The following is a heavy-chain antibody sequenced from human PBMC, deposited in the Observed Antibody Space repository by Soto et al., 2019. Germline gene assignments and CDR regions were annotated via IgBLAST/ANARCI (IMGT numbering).Heavy chain of an antibody. D-gene: IGHD2-8*02. Sequence: PSETLSLTCAVYGGSFSGYYWSWIRQPPGKGLEWIEEINHSGSTNYNPSLKSRVTISVDTSKNQFSLKLSSVTAADTAVYYCARDKITGLFDYWGQGTLVTVSS. J-gene: IGHJ4*02. CDR1: GGSFSGYY. CDR3: ARDKITGLFDY. V-gene: IGHV4-34*01. CDR2: INHSGST.